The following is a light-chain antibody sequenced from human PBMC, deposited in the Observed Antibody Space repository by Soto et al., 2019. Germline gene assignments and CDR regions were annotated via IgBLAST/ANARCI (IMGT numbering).Light chain of an antibody. CDR1: QSVSTF. J-gene: IGKJ4*01. V-gene: IGKV3-11*01. CDR2: DAS. Sequence: DIVLTQSPATLSLSPGERATLSCRASQSVSTFLAWYQQKPGQAPRLLIYDASNMATGIPARFSGSGSGTDFTLTISSLEPEDFAVYYCQHRRNWPLTFGGGTKVEIK. CDR3: QHRRNWPLT.